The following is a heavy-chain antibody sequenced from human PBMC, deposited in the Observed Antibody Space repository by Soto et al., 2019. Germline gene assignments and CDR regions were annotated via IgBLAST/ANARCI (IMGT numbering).Heavy chain of an antibody. CDR3: ASGKVVAAQH. J-gene: IGHJ4*02. D-gene: IGHD2-15*01. V-gene: IGHV4-30-2*01. Sequence: QLQLQESGSGLVKPSQTLSLTCAVSGGSISSGGYSWSWIRQPPGKGLEWIGYIYHSGSTYYNPSLMSRAAISVHRSKNHFSLKLSSVTAADTAVYYCASGKVVAAQHWGQGTLVTVAS. CDR1: GGSISSGGYS. CDR2: IYHSGST.